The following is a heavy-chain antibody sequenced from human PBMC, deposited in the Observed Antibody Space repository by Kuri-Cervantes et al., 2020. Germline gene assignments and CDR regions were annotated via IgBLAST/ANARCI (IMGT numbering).Heavy chain of an antibody. J-gene: IGHJ4*02. V-gene: IGHV3-9*01. D-gene: IGHD3-3*01. CDR2: IRGSGGSI. Sequence: GGFLRLSCAASGFTFTNYAMAWVRQAPGKGLEWVSAIRGSGGSIGYADSVKGRFTISRDNAKNSLYLQMNSLRAEDTALYYCAKGSGFWSGPFDYWGQGTLVTVSS. CDR1: GFTFTNYA. CDR3: AKGSGFWSGPFDY.